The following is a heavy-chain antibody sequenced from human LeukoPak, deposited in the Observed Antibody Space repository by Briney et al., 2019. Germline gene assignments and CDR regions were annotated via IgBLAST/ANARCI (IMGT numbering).Heavy chain of an antibody. CDR1: GGSISSYY. V-gene: IGHV4-59*01. J-gene: IGHJ4*02. CDR2: IYYSGST. D-gene: IGHD7-27*01. Sequence: SETLSLTCTVSGGSISSYYWSWIRQPPGKGLEWIGYIYYSGSTNYNPSLKSRVTISVDTSKKQFSLKLSSVTAADTAVYYCARKRPWGLSRYFDYWGQGTLVTVSS. CDR3: ARKRPWGLSRYFDY.